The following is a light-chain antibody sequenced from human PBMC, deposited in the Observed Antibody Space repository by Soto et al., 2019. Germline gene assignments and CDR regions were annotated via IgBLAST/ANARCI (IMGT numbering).Light chain of an antibody. CDR2: AAS. CDR1: QSLGSH. CDR3: QQYNNLPPIT. V-gene: IGKV3-15*01. J-gene: IGKJ4*01. Sequence: EIVMTQSPATLSLSPGDRATLSCRASQSLGSHLAWYQQKPGQAPRLLIYAASTRATGIPARFSGSGSGTEFTLTINNLQSEDFAVYYCQQYNNLPPITFGGGTKVEIK.